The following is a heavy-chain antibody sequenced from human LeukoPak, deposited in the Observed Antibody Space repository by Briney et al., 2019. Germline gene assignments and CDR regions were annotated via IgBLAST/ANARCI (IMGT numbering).Heavy chain of an antibody. Sequence: GGSLRLSCATSGFTFSAYSMIWVRQTPGKGLECLSYITSSSDSIHYADSVRGRFTVSRDNAKNSLYLQMNSLRDEDTAVYYCARDPGYSRPSSYGYFDHWGQGTLATVSS. CDR2: ITSSSDSI. D-gene: IGHD1-26*01. CDR1: GFTFSAYS. V-gene: IGHV3-48*02. J-gene: IGHJ4*02. CDR3: ARDPGYSRPSSYGYFDH.